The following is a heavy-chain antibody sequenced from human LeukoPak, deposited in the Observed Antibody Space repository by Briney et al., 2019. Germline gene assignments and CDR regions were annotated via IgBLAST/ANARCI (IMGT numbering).Heavy chain of an antibody. Sequence: PGGSLRLYCAAAEFTFSSYEMNWVRQAPGKGLEWVSYISSSGSTIYYADSVKGRFTISRDNAKNSLYLQMNSLRADDTAVYYCARDPGRGIAAAQYFDYWGQATLVTVSS. V-gene: IGHV3-48*03. CDR2: ISSSGSTI. CDR3: ARDPGRGIAAAQYFDY. J-gene: IGHJ4*02. D-gene: IGHD6-13*01. CDR1: EFTFSSYE.